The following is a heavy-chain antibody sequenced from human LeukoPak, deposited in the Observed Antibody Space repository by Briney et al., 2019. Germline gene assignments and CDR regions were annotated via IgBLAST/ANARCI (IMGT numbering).Heavy chain of an antibody. V-gene: IGHV1-18*01. D-gene: IGHD3-10*01. Sequence: ASVKVSCKASGYTFTSYGISWVRQAPGQGLEWMGWISAYNGNTNYAQKLQGRVTMTTDTSTSTAYMELRSLRSDDTAVYYCAREGRSGSPNYGMDVWGQGTTVTVSS. CDR3: AREGRSGSPNYGMDV. CDR1: GYTFTSYG. J-gene: IGHJ6*02. CDR2: ISAYNGNT.